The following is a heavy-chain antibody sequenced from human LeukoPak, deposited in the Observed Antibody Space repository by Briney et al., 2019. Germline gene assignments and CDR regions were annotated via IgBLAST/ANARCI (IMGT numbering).Heavy chain of an antibody. V-gene: IGHV4-59*01. D-gene: IGHD2-21*01. Sequence: KPSQTLSLTCTVSGGSISSYYWSWIRQPPGKGLEWIGYIYYSGSTNYNPSLKSRVTISVDTSKNQFSLKLSSVTAADTAVYYCARASTIGGDFDYWGQGTLVTVSS. J-gene: IGHJ4*02. CDR3: ARASTIGGDFDY. CDR1: GGSISSYY. CDR2: IYYSGST.